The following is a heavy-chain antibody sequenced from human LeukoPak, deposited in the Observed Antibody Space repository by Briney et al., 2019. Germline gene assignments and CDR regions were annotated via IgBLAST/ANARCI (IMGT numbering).Heavy chain of an antibody. J-gene: IGHJ6*02. CDR1: GYTFTGYY. CDR2: INPNSGGT. D-gene: IGHD3-10*01. CDR3: ASPYYYGSGNLYYYYYYGMDV. V-gene: IGHV1-2*02. Sequence: ASVKVSCKASGYTFTGYYMHWVRQAPGQGLEWMGWINPNSGGTNYAQKFQGRVTMTRDTSISTAYMELSRLRSDDTAVYYCASPYYYGSGNLYYYYYYGMDVWGQGTTVTVSS.